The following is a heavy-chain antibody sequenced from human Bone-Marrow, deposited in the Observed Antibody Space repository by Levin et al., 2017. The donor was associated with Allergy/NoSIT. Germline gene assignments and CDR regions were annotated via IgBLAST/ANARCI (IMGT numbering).Heavy chain of an antibody. Sequence: ETLSLTCAASGFTVSSNYMSWVRQAPGKGLEWVSVIYSGGSTYYADSVKGRFTISRDNSKNTLYLQMNSLRAEDTAVYYCASGSSGYEVQECWGQGTLVTVSS. J-gene: IGHJ4*02. V-gene: IGHV3-53*01. CDR3: ASGSSGYEVQEC. CDR1: GFTVSSNY. D-gene: IGHD5-12*01. CDR2: IYSGGST.